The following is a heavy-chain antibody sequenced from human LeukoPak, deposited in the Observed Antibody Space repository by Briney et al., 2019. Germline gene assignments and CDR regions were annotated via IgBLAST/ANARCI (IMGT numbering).Heavy chain of an antibody. J-gene: IGHJ5*02. V-gene: IGHV4-61*01. D-gene: IGHD3-22*01. CDR2: IYYSGST. Sequence: SETLSLTCTVSGGSVSSGSYYWSWIRQPPGKGLEWIGYIYYSGSTNYNPSLKSRVTISVDTSKNQFSLKLSSVTAADTAVYYCARYYYDSSPNWFDPWGQGTLVTVSS. CDR1: GGSVSSGSYY. CDR3: ARYYYDSSPNWFDP.